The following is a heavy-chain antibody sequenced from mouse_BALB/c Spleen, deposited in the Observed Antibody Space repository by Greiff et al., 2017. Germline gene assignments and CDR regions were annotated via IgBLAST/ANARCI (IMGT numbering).Heavy chain of an antibody. Sequence: VQVVESGPGLVAPSQSLSITCTVSGFSLTSYGVHWVRQPPGKGLEWLGVIWAGGSTNYNSALMSRLSISKDNSKSQVFLKMNSLQTDDTAMYYCARRDSSLFAYWGQGTLVTVSA. V-gene: IGHV2-9*02. CDR1: GFSLTSYG. CDR2: IWAGGST. CDR3: ARRDSSLFAY. D-gene: IGHD1-2*01. J-gene: IGHJ3*01.